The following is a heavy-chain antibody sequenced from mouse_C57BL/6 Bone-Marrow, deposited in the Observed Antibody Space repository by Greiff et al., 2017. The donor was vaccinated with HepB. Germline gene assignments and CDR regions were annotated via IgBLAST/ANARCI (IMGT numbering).Heavy chain of an antibody. J-gene: IGHJ2*01. V-gene: IGHV1-15*01. D-gene: IGHD1-1*01. Sequence: VQLQQSGAELVRPGASVPLSCKASGYTFTDYEMHWVKQTPVHGLEWIGAIDPETGGTAYNQKFKGKAILTADKSSSTAYMELRSLTSEDSAVYYCTRNYGSQGYWGQGTTLTVSS. CDR3: TRNYGSQGY. CDR2: IDPETGGT. CDR1: GYTFTDYE.